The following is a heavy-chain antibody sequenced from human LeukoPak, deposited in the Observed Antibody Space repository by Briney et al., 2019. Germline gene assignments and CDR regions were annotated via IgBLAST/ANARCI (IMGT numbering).Heavy chain of an antibody. CDR1: GFTFSSYA. CDR3: AKNYGDYAGRPRWFDP. CDR2: ISGSGGST. D-gene: IGHD4-17*01. Sequence: GGSLRLSCAASGFTFSSYAMSWVRQAPGKGLEWVSAISGSGGSTYYADSVKGRFTISRDNSKNTLYLQMNSLRAEDTAVYYYAKNYGDYAGRPRWFDPWGQGTLVTVSS. V-gene: IGHV3-23*01. J-gene: IGHJ5*02.